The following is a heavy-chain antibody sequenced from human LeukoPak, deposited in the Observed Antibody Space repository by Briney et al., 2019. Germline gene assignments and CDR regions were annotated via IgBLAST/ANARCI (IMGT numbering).Heavy chain of an antibody. V-gene: IGHV3-30*02. J-gene: IGHJ4*02. D-gene: IGHD2-2*02. CDR2: IRYDGSNK. Sequence: GGSLRLSCAASGFTFRSYGMHWVRQAPGKGLEWVAFIRYDGSNKYYADSVKGRFTISRDKSKNTLYLQMSSLRAEDTAVYYCARDIVVPAAIPGYWGQGTLVTVSS. CDR3: ARDIVVPAAIPGY. CDR1: GFTFRSYG.